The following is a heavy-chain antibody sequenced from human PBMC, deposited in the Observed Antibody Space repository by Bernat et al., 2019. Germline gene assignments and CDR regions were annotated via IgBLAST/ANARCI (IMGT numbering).Heavy chain of an antibody. D-gene: IGHD3-3*01. J-gene: IGHJ6*02. CDR2: INPNSGGT. Sequence: QVQLVQSGAEVKKPGASVKVSCKASGYTFTGYYMHWVRQAPGQGLEWMGWINPNSGGTNYAQKFQGWVTMTRDTSISTAYMELSRLRSDDTAVYYCARDRVTIFEVAIYYYYGMDVWGQGTTVTVSS. V-gene: IGHV1-2*04. CDR3: ARDRVTIFEVAIYYYYGMDV. CDR1: GYTFTGYY.